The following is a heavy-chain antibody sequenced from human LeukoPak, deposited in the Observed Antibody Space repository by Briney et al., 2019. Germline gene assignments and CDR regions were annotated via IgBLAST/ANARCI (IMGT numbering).Heavy chain of an antibody. CDR3: AKALARHGTFDY. Sequence: PGGSLRLSRAASGFTFSSYAMSWVRQAPGRGVEWVSAISGSGARTYYADSVKGRFTISRDNSKNPLSLQMSSLRAEDTAVYYCAKALARHGTFDYGGQGTLVTVS. CDR1: GFTFSSYA. V-gene: IGHV3-23*01. J-gene: IGHJ4*02. D-gene: IGHD1-14*01. CDR2: ISGSGART.